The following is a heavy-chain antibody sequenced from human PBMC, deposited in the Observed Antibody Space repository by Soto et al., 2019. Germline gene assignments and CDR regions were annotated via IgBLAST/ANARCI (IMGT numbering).Heavy chain of an antibody. CDR1: GGTFSSYA. J-gene: IGHJ5*02. V-gene: IGHV1-69*13. Sequence: SVKVSGKASGGTFSSYAISWVRQAPGQGPEWMGGIIPIFGTANYAQKFQGRVTITADESTSTAYMELSSLRSEDTAVYYCARSPPKANWFDPWGQGTLVTVSS. CDR2: IIPIFGTA. CDR3: ARSPPKANWFDP.